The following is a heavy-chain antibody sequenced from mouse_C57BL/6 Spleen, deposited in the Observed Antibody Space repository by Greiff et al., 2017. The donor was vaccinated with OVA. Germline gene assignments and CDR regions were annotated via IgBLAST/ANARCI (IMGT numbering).Heavy chain of an antibody. CDR3: TGGDGNYWYFDV. CDR2: IRLKSDNYAT. D-gene: IGHD2-1*01. V-gene: IGHV6-3*01. CDR1: GFTFSNYW. Sequence: EVKVEESGGGLVQPGGSMKLSCVASGFTFSNYWMNWVRQSPEKGLEWVAQIRLKSDNYATHYAESVKGRFTISRDDSKSSVYLQMNNLRAEDTGIYYCTGGDGNYWYFDVWGTGTTVTVSS. J-gene: IGHJ1*03.